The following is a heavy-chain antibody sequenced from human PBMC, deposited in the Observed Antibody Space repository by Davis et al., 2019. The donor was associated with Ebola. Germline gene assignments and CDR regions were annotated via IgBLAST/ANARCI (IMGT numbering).Heavy chain of an antibody. CDR2: ISSSSNYI. V-gene: IGHV3-21*01. D-gene: IGHD2-21*02. CDR1: GFTFSSNS. CDR3: VRDPALVVTGGGWFFGL. J-gene: IGHJ2*01. Sequence: GESLKISCAASGFTFSSNSMNWVRPAPGKGLEWVSFISSSSNYIYYADSVKGRFTVSSDNAKNSLYLQMNSLRAEDTAVYYCVRDPALVVTGGGWFFGLWGRGTLVTVSS.